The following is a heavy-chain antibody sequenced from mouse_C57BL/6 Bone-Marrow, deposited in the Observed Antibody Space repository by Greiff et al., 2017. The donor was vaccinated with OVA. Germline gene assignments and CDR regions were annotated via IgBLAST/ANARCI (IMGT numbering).Heavy chain of an antibody. CDR2: INPNNGGT. D-gene: IGHD1-1*01. J-gene: IGHJ4*01. CDR1: GYTFTDYN. Sequence: VQLQQSGPELVKSGASVKIPCKASGYTFTDYNMDWVKQSHGKSLEWIGDINPNNGGTIYNQKFKGKATLTVDKSSSTAYMELRSLTSEDTAVYYCARYIATVVATDAMDYWGQGTSVTVSS. CDR3: ARYIATVVATDAMDY. V-gene: IGHV1-18*01.